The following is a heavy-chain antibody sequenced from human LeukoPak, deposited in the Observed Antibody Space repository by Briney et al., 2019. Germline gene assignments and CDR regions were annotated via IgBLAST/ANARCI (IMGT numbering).Heavy chain of an antibody. V-gene: IGHV3-30*02. Sequence: GGSLRLSCAASGFTFSSYGMHWVRQAPGKGLEWVAFIRYDGSNKYYADSVKGRFTISRDNSKNTLYLQMNSLRAEDTAVYYCATLDRDYYFYYYMDVWGKGTTVTVSS. J-gene: IGHJ6*03. CDR3: ATLDRDYYFYYYMDV. CDR2: IRYDGSNK. CDR1: GFTFSSYG. D-gene: IGHD3-22*01.